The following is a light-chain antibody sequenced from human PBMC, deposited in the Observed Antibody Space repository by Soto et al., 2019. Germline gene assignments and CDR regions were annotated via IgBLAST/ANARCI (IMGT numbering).Light chain of an antibody. CDR2: DNY. J-gene: IGLJ3*02. Sequence: QSVLTQPPSVYAAPGQKVTISCSGSSSNIGSTYVSWYQQLPGTAPQLLIYDNYKRPSGIPDRFSGSKSGTSATLGITGLQTGDEADYYCGAWDTSLSAVVFGGGTKVTVL. V-gene: IGLV1-51*01. CDR1: SSNIGSTY. CDR3: GAWDTSLSAVV.